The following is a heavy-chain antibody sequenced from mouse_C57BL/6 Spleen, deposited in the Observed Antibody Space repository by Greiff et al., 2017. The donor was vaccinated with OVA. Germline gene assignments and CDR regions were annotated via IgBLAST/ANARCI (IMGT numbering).Heavy chain of an antibody. CDR2: INPNNGGT. CDR3: GRGGLRLRPAWFAY. Sequence: EVKLVESGPELVKPGASVKIPCKASGYTFTDYNMDWVKQSHGKSLEWIGDINPNNGGTIYNQKFKGKATLTVDKSSSTAYMELRSLTSEDTAVDYCGRGGLRLRPAWFAYWGQGTLVTVSA. CDR1: GYTFTDYN. V-gene: IGHV1-18*01. J-gene: IGHJ3*01. D-gene: IGHD3-2*02.